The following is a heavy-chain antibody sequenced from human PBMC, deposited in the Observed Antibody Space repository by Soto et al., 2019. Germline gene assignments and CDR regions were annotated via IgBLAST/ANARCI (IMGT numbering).Heavy chain of an antibody. J-gene: IGHJ4*02. CDR1: GYTFTSYG. D-gene: IGHD6-13*01. V-gene: IGHV1-18*01. CDR3: ARESSSSCHDY. Sequence: QVRLVKSGAEVKKPGASGKVPCKASGYTFTSYGITWVGQALGQGLEWRGRISAYNGNTNSAQKLQGRATMTTDTSTSTAYMELRSLGSDDTAVYYCARESSSSCHDYWGQRTLVTVSS. CDR2: ISAYNGNT.